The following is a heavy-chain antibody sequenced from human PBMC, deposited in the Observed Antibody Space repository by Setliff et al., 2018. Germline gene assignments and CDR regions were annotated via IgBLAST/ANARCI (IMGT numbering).Heavy chain of an antibody. Sequence: SETLSLTCNASGGPIRGYYWSWIRQPPGKGLEWIGNIYSSGSIKYNPSLRSRVTISVDTVKNQFSLRLSSLTAADTAVYYCARAPDSGTYYNLYPYYNDVWGKGTTVTVSS. V-gene: IGHV4-59*08. CDR1: GGPIRGYY. CDR3: ARAPDSGTYYNLYPYYNDV. J-gene: IGHJ6*03. CDR2: IYSSGSI. D-gene: IGHD1-26*01.